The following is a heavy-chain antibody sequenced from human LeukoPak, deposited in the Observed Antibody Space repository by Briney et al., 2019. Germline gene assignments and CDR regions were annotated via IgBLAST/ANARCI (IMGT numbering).Heavy chain of an antibody. CDR1: GYTFTGYY. D-gene: IGHD6-13*01. V-gene: IGHV1-2*04. J-gene: IGHJ3*02. CDR2: INPNSGGT. Sequence: ASVKVSCKASGYTFTGYYMHWVRQAPGQGLEWMGWINPNSGGTNYAQKFQGWVTMTRDTSISTAYMELSRLGSDDTAVYYCARDLSGIAAAVGVAERTNDVFDIWGQGTMVTVSS. CDR3: ARDLSGIAAAVGVAERTNDVFDI.